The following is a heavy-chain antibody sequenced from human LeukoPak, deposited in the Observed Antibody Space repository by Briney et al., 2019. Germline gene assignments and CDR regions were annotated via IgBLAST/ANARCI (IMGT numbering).Heavy chain of an antibody. D-gene: IGHD3-22*01. V-gene: IGHV1-46*01. CDR1: GYSFTSYG. CDR3: ARDEVPTYYYDSSGYKPFDY. CDR2: INPSGGST. J-gene: IGHJ4*02. Sequence: ASVKVSCKASGYSFTSYGISWVRQAPGQGLEWMGIINPSGGSTSYAQKFQGRVTMTRDMSTSTVYMELSSLRSEDTAVYYCARDEVPTYYYDSSGYKPFDYWGQGTLVTVSS.